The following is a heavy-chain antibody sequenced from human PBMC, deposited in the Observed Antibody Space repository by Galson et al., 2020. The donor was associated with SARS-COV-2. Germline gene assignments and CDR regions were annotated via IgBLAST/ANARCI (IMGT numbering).Heavy chain of an antibody. CDR1: GLTFSSNS. J-gene: IGHJ4*01. D-gene: IGHD5-12*01. CDR3: ARDGPASDVLSTSFDY. CDR2: ISRSSTTI. Sequence: TRQSMRPSSPASGLTFSSNSMNWVRQAPGKGLEWVSYISRSSTTIYYADSVTGRFTISRDNAKNSLYLQMNSLRDEDTAVYYCARDGPASDVLSTSFDYWGHGTLVTVSS. V-gene: IGHV3-48*02.